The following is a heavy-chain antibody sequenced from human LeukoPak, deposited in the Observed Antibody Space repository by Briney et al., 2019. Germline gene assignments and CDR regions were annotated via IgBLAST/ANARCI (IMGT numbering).Heavy chain of an antibody. CDR1: GFTFNNHN. J-gene: IGHJ6*03. Sequence: GGSLRLSCVASGFTFNNHNMDWVRQAPGKGLEWISYISGSGDAIFYADSVQGRFTISRDNAKNSVYLQMNSLTAEDTAVYYCARDPYSGAYGDTYYYFMDVWGKGTTVTVSS. CDR2: ISGSGDAI. D-gene: IGHD1-26*01. V-gene: IGHV3-48*01. CDR3: ARDPYSGAYGDTYYYFMDV.